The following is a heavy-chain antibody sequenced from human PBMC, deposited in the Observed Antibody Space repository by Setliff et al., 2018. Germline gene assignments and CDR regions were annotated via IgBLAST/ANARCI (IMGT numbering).Heavy chain of an antibody. D-gene: IGHD3-9*01. CDR3: ARARWTGYLFDW. CDR2: FYSGGSTGGST. J-gene: IGHJ4*02. CDR1: GGSIRGFY. V-gene: IGHV4-59*08. Sequence: SETLSLTCTVSGGSIRGFYWNWIRQPPGKELEWIGYFYSGGSTGGSTNYNPSLDNRVTISVDTSKNQFSLEMTSITAADAAVYHCARARWTGYLFDWWGQGSLVTVSS.